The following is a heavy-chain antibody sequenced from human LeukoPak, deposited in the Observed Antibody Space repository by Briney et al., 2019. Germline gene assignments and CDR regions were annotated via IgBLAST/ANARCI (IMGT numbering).Heavy chain of an antibody. CDR1: GYTFTSYY. J-gene: IGHJ4*02. CDR3: ARVGVGGILTGPFDY. D-gene: IGHD3-9*01. CDR2: INPSGGST. Sequence: ASVKVSCKASGYTFTSYYMHWVRQAPGQGLEWMGIINPSGGSTSYAQKFQGRVTMTRDMSTSTVYMELSSLRSEDTAVYYCARVGVGGILTGPFDYWGRGTLVTVSS. V-gene: IGHV1-46*01.